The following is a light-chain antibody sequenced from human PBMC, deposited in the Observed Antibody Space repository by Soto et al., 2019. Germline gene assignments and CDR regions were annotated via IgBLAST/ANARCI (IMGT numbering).Light chain of an antibody. CDR2: DAS. CDR3: QHYNTYPWT. Sequence: IQMTQSPSTLSASVGDRVTITCRASQNINRWLAWYQHKPGKAPKVLIYDASSLESGVPSSFSGSGSGTEFTLTISSLQPDDFATYYCQHYNTYPWTFGXGTKVDI. CDR1: QNINRW. J-gene: IGKJ1*01. V-gene: IGKV1-5*01.